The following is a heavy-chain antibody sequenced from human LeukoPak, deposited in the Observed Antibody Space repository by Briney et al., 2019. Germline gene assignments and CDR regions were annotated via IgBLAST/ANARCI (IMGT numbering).Heavy chain of an antibody. D-gene: IGHD3-10*01. CDR1: GFTFSSYG. J-gene: IGHJ6*02. Sequence: PGGSLRLSCAASGFTFSSYGMHWVRQAPGKGLEWVAVISYDGSNKYYADSVKGRFTISRDNSKNTLYLQMNSLRAEDTAVYYCAKDYGSGSLEGGYGMDVWGQGTTVTVSS. CDR3: AKDYGSGSLEGGYGMDV. V-gene: IGHV3-30*18. CDR2: ISYDGSNK.